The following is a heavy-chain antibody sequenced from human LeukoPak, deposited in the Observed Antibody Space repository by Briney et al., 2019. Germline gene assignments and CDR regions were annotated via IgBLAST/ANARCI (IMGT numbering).Heavy chain of an antibody. CDR3: TTSYCSGGSCFLRADAFDI. CDR1: GFTFSNAW. CDR2: IKSKTDGGTT. J-gene: IGHJ3*02. V-gene: IGHV3-15*01. Sequence: PGGSLRLSCAASGFTFSNAWMSWVRQAPGKGLEWVGRIKSKTDGGTTDYAAPVKGRFTISRDDSKNTLYLQMNSLKIEDTAVYYCTTSYCSGGSCFLRADAFDIWGQGTMVTVSS. D-gene: IGHD2-15*01.